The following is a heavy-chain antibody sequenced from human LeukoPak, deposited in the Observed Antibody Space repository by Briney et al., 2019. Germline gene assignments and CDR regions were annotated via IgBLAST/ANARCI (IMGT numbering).Heavy chain of an antibody. Sequence: ASAKVSCKASGYTFTGYYMHWVRQAPGQGLEWMGWINPNSGGTNYAQKFQGRVTMTRDTSISTAYMELSRLRSDDTAVYYCARHRITMVRGVIGYWGQGTLVTVSS. D-gene: IGHD3-10*01. CDR1: GYTFTGYY. V-gene: IGHV1-2*02. J-gene: IGHJ4*02. CDR2: INPNSGGT. CDR3: ARHRITMVRGVIGY.